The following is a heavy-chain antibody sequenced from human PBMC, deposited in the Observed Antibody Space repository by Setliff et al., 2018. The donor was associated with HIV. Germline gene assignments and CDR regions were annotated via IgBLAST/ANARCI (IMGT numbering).Heavy chain of an antibody. CDR3: ARVGYCSSTSCYGGMDV. CDR1: GGSINSNDYY. Sequence: SETLSLTCTVSGGSINSNDYYWSWIRQHPGKGLEWIGYINYSGRTYDNPSLKSRVTISVDTSKNQFSLKLSSVTAADTAVYYCARVGYCSSTSCYGGMDVWGQGTTVTVSS. D-gene: IGHD2-2*03. V-gene: IGHV4-31*03. J-gene: IGHJ6*02. CDR2: INYSGRT.